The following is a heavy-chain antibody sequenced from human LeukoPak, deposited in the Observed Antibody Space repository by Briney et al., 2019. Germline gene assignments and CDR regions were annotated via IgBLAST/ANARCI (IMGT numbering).Heavy chain of an antibody. V-gene: IGHV4-38-2*01. Sequence: SETLSLTCAVSGYSISRGSYWGWIRQPPGKGLEWIGGVYHSGSAYYNPSLKSRVTISVDTSKNQFSLKLTSVTAADTAVYYCAVGLHSGQFAFDIWGQGTMVTVS. J-gene: IGHJ3*02. CDR2: VYHSGSA. CDR1: GYSISRGSY. D-gene: IGHD5-24*01. CDR3: AVGLHSGQFAFDI.